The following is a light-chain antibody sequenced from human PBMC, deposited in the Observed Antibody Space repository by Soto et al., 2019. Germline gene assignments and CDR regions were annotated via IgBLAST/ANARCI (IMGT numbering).Light chain of an antibody. J-gene: IGLJ2*01. Sequence: QSVLTQPPSVSAAPGQKVTISCSGSSSNIGKNYVSWYQQLPGTAPKLLIYDSYKRPSGIPDRFSGSKSGTSATLGITGLQTGDEADYYCGTWDSSLSAGVFGGGTKLTVL. V-gene: IGLV1-51*01. CDR3: GTWDSSLSAGV. CDR1: SSNIGKNY. CDR2: DSY.